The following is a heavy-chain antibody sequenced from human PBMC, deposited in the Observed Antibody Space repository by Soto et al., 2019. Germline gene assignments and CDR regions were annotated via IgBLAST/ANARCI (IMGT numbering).Heavy chain of an antibody. CDR3: VRGTDAYYDYVWGSYRSPNFDY. D-gene: IGHD3-16*02. V-gene: IGHV3-30-3*01. CDR1: GFTFSSYA. CDR2: ISYDGSNK. J-gene: IGHJ4*02. Sequence: QVQLVESGGGVVQPGRSLRLSCAASGFTFSSYAMHWVRQAPGKGLEWVAVISYDGSNKYYADSVKGRFTISRDNSKNTLYLQMNSLRAEDTAVYYCVRGTDAYYDYVWGSYRSPNFDYWGQGTLVTVSS.